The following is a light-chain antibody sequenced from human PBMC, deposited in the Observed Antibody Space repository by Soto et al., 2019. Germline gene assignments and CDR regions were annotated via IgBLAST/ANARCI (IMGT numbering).Light chain of an antibody. CDR1: QTISTW. V-gene: IGKV1-5*01. CDR3: QHWT. J-gene: IGKJ1*01. Sequence: DIQVTQSPPTLSASVGDRVTITCRASQTISTWMAWYQQKPGKAPKLLVYDASTLQSGVASRFSGSGSGTEFTLIISGLQPDDSATYYCQHWTFGQGTKVDIK. CDR2: DAS.